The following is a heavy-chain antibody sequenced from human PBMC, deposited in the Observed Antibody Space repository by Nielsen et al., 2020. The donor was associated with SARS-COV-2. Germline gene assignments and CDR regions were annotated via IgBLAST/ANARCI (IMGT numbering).Heavy chain of an antibody. V-gene: IGHV4-59*06. Sequence: SETLSLTCTVSGGSISSYYWGWIRQPPGKGLEWIGYIYYSGSTYYNPSLKSRVTISVDTSKNQFSLKLSSVTAADTAVYYCARADTAMVRSYWYFDLWGRGTLVTVSS. CDR2: IYYSGST. CDR3: ARADTAMVRSYWYFDL. D-gene: IGHD5-18*01. J-gene: IGHJ2*01. CDR1: GGSISSYY.